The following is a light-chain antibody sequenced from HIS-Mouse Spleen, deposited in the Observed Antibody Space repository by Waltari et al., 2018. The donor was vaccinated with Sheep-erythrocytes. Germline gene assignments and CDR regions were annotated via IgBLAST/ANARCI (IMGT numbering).Light chain of an antibody. Sequence: QSALTQPASVSGSPGQSITISCTGTSCDVGSYNLVSWYQQHPGQAPNLKIYVGRKRPSGVSNLFSGSKSGNTASLPISGLQAEDEADYYCCSYAGSSTPWVFGGGTKLTVL. CDR3: CSYAGSSTPWV. J-gene: IGLJ3*02. V-gene: IGLV2-23*01. CDR1: SCDVGSYNL. CDR2: VGR.